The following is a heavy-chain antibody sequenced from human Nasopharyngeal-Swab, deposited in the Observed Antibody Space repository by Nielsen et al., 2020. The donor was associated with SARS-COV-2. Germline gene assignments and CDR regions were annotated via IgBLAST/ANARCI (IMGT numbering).Heavy chain of an antibody. CDR3: ARVHGDYAYFDY. CDR1: GWSFSGYY. CDR2: INHRGST. J-gene: IGHJ4*02. D-gene: IGHD4-17*01. V-gene: IGHV4-34*01. Sequence: SDTLSLTCAVYGWSFSGYYWSWVRQPPGKGLEWIGEINHRGSTNYNPSLKSRVTISVDTSKNQFSLKLSSVTAADTAGYYCARVHGDYAYFDYWGQGTLVTVSS.